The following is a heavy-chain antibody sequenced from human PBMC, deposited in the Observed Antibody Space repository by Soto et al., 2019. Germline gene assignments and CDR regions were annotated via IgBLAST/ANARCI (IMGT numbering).Heavy chain of an antibody. D-gene: IGHD2-21*02. J-gene: IGHJ6*02. V-gene: IGHV1-2*04. Sequence: QVQLVQSGAEVKKPGASVKVSCKASGYSFTDYYMHWVRQAPGQGPEWLGWINPSTGVTHFAQKFQGWVTMTRDTSISTAYMELSMLTSADTAVYYCVRSPGDFRYGMDVCGPGTTVTVSS. CDR2: INPSTGVT. CDR1: GYSFTDYY. CDR3: VRSPGDFRYGMDV.